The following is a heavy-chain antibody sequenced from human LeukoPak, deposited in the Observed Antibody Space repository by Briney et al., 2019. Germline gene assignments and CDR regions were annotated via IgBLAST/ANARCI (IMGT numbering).Heavy chain of an antibody. CDR1: GYSISSGYY. V-gene: IGHV4-38-2*02. CDR2: IYHSGST. Sequence: PSETLSLTCTVSGYSISSGYYWGWIRQPPGKGLEWIGSIYHSGSTYYNPSLKSRVTISVDTSKNQFSLKLSSVTAADTAVYYCASVSDDIVVVPAATTIDYWGQGTLVTVSS. J-gene: IGHJ4*02. D-gene: IGHD2-2*01. CDR3: ASVSDDIVVVPAATTIDY.